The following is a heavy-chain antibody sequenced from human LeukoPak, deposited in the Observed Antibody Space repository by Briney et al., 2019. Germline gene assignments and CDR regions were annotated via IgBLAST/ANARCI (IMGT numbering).Heavy chain of an antibody. CDR2: ISSSSSYI. Sequence: GGSLRLSCAASGFSLSSYSMNWVRQAPGKGLEWVSSISSSSSYIYYADSVKGRFTISRDNAKNSLYLQMNSLRAEDTSVYYWAMSIVVVPAVMGASGGYGMDVWGQGTTVTVSS. D-gene: IGHD2-2*01. CDR1: GFSLSSYS. CDR3: AMSIVVVPAVMGASGGYGMDV. J-gene: IGHJ6*02. V-gene: IGHV3-21*01.